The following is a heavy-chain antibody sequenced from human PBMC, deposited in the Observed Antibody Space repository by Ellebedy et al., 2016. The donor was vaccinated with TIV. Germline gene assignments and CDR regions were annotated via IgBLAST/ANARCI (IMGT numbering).Heavy chain of an antibody. V-gene: IGHV3-7*03. D-gene: IGHD5-24*01. CDR2: IKKDGSET. J-gene: IGHJ6*02. Sequence: GGSLRLSXAAAGFTFRTYWMNWIRQAPGKGLEWVASIKKDGSETHYVDSVKGRFTISRDNAKKSLYLQMNSLRAEDTAVYYCVRETWVLDDGYSSTYHYYGLDVWGQGTTVTVSS. CDR3: VRETWVLDDGYSSTYHYYGLDV. CDR1: GFTFRTYW.